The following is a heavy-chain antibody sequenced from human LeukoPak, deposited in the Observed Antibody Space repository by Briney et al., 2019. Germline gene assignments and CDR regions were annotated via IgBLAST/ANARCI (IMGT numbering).Heavy chain of an antibody. V-gene: IGHV3-48*03. CDR2: ISNSGSSGSSI. Sequence: GGSLRLSCAASGFTFSSYEMNWVRQAPGKGLGWVSYISNSGSSGSSIHYADSVKGRFTISRDNAKNSLYLQMNSLRAEDTAVYYCARDIYGGHGYFDYWGQGTLVTVSS. CDR3: ARDIYGGHGYFDY. CDR1: GFTFSSYE. D-gene: IGHD4/OR15-4a*01. J-gene: IGHJ4*02.